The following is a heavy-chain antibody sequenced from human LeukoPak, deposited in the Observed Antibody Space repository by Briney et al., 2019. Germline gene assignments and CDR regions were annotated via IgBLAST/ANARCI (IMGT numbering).Heavy chain of an antibody. CDR3: ARERTYYYGSGSSDAFDK. V-gene: IGHV1-18*04. CDR1: GYTFISYA. J-gene: IGHJ3*02. Sequence: ASVKVSCKASGYTFISYAIGWVRQAPGQGLEWMGWINTYNGNTNYAQNLQGRVTMTTDTSTNTAYMDPRSLRSDDTAVYYCARERTYYYGSGSSDAFDKWGQGTLVTVSS. D-gene: IGHD3-10*01. CDR2: INTYNGNT.